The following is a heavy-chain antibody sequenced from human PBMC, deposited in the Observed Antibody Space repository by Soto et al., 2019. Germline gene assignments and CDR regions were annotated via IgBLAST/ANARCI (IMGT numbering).Heavy chain of an antibody. CDR3: ARVLQDTAMVTADY. CDR2: MNPNSGNT. J-gene: IGHJ4*02. Sequence: GQGLEWMGWMNPNSGNTGYAQKFQRRVTMTRNTSISTAYMELSSLRSEDTAVYYCARVLQDTAMVTADYWGQGTLVTVSS. V-gene: IGHV1-8*01. D-gene: IGHD5-18*01.